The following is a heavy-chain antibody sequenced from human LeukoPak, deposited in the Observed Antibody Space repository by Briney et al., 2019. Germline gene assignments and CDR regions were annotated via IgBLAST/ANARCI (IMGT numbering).Heavy chain of an antibody. CDR2: IYYSGST. D-gene: IGHD3-10*01. Sequence: SETLSLTCTVSGGSISSSSYYWGWIRQPPGKGLEWIGSIYYSGSTYYNPSFKSRVTISVDTSKNQFSLKLSSVTAADTAVYYCARSPVVSRINMARGVWFDPWGQGTLVTVSS. CDR1: GGSISSSSYY. CDR3: ARSPVVSRINMARGVWFDP. V-gene: IGHV4-39*01. J-gene: IGHJ5*02.